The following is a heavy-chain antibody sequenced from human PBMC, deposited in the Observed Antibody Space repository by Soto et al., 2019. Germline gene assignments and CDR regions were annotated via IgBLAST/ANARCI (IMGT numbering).Heavy chain of an antibody. Sequence: SVKVFCKASGGTFSSYAISWVRQAPGQWLEWMGVIIPIFGTANYAQKFQGRVTITADESTSTAYMELSSLRSEDTAVYYCARGRRITIFGAKYYYYGMDVWG. CDR3: ARGRRITIFGAKYYYYGMDV. V-gene: IGHV1-69*13. CDR2: IIPIFGTA. D-gene: IGHD3-3*01. CDR1: GGTFSSYA. J-gene: IGHJ6*02.